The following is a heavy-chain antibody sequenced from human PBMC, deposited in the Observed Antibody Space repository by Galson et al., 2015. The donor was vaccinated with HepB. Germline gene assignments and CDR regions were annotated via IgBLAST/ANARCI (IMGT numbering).Heavy chain of an antibody. CDR3: ARGPWDSSSSPTDY. Sequence: SVKVSCKASGYTFTGYYMRWVRQAPGQGLEWMGWINPNSGGTNNAQKFQGWVTMTRDTSISTAYMELSRLRSDDTAVYYCARGPWDSSSSPTDYWGQGTLVTVSS. CDR1: GYTFTGYY. V-gene: IGHV1-2*04. CDR2: INPNSGGT. J-gene: IGHJ4*02. D-gene: IGHD6-6*01.